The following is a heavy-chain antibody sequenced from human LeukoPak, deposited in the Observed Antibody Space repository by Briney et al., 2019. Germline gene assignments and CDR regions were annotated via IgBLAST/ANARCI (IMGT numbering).Heavy chain of an antibody. CDR2: IWYDVSNE. D-gene: IGHD5-18*01. V-gene: IGHV3-33*01. Sequence: GRSLRLSCAASVFTFSSYGMDWVRQAPGKGLEWVAVIWYDVSNEYYADSVKGRFTISRDNSQKTLYLQMNSLRAEDTAVYYCARDVGIRLWFRDYYGLDVWGQGTTVTVSS. J-gene: IGHJ6*02. CDR1: VFTFSSYG. CDR3: ARDVGIRLWFRDYYGLDV.